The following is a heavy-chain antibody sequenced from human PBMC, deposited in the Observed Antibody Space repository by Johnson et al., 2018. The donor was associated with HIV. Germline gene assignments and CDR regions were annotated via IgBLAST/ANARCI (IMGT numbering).Heavy chain of an antibody. J-gene: IGHJ3*02. Sequence: QVHLVESGGGVVQPGRSLRLSCVASGFTFSSYGMHWVRQAPGKGLEWVAIVSYDGRKKYYPDYVKGRFTISRDNSKNTLYLQMDSLRAEDTAVYYCAKIRTSGTGDAFDIWGQGTMVTVSS. V-gene: IGHV3-30*18. CDR2: VSYDGRKK. CDR3: AKIRTSGTGDAFDI. D-gene: IGHD1-14*01. CDR1: GFTFSSYG.